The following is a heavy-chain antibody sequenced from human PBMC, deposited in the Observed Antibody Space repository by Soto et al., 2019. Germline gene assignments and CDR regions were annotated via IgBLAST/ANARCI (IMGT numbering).Heavy chain of an antibody. CDR2: ISSSSSTI. D-gene: IGHD2-2*01. V-gene: IGHV3-48*01. CDR1: GFTFSSYS. Sequence: GGSLRLSCAASGFTFSSYSMNWVRQAPGKGLERVSYISSSSSTIYYADSVKGRFTISRDNAKNSLYLQMNSLRAEDTAVYYCARVTRRLIVVVPAAIDYWGQGTLVTVSS. CDR3: ARVTRRLIVVVPAAIDY. J-gene: IGHJ4*02.